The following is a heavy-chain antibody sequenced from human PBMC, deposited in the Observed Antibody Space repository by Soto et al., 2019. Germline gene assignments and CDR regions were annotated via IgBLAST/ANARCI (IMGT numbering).Heavy chain of an antibody. V-gene: IGHV4-59*01. Sequence: SETLSLTCTVSGGSISSYYWSWIRQPPGKGLEWIGYIYYSGSTNYNPSLKSRVTISVDTSKNQFSLKLSSVTAADTAVYYCAKNYGNAFDIWGQGTMVTVSS. CDR3: AKNYGNAFDI. CDR2: IYYSGST. D-gene: IGHD3-10*01. J-gene: IGHJ3*02. CDR1: GGSISSYY.